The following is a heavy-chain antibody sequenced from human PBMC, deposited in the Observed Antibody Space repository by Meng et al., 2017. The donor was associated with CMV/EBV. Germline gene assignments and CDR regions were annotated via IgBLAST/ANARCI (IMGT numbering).Heavy chain of an antibody. CDR2: IYHSGST. CDR1: GGSISSSNW. J-gene: IGHJ4*02. D-gene: IGHD3-3*01. V-gene: IGHV4-4*02. Sequence: FAVSGGSISSSNWWSWVRQPPGKGLEWIGEIYHSGSTNYNPSLKSRVTISVDKSKNQFSLKLSSVTAADTAVYYCARALGGPLRFLEWGQGTLVTVSS. CDR3: ARALGGPLRFLE.